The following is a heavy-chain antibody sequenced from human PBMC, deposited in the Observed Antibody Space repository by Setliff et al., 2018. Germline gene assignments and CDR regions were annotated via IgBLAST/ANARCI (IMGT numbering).Heavy chain of an antibody. CDR1: GFAFSTYR. V-gene: IGHV3-48*01. Sequence: GGSLRLSCAASGFAFSTYRMNWVRQAPGKGLEWVSYITSSSSTIDYADSVKGRFTISRDDAKNSLYLQMDSLRAEDTAVYYCARVIYFYYMDVWGKGTTVTVSS. CDR2: ITSSSSTI. CDR3: ARVIYFYYMDV. J-gene: IGHJ6*03.